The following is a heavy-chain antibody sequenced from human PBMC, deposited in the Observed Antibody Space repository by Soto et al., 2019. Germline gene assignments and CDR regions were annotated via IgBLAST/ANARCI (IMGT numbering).Heavy chain of an antibody. CDR1: GFIFNSFG. D-gene: IGHD1-26*01. V-gene: IGHV3-33*01. Sequence: PGGSLSLSCAVSGFIFNSFGMHWVRQAPGKGLEWVAGIWNDGSYKYYADPVKGRFTISRDSSKNTLYLQMNNLRTEDTAVYYCEREGLVGAQDYWGQGTLVTVSS. J-gene: IGHJ4*02. CDR2: IWNDGSYK. CDR3: EREGLVGAQDY.